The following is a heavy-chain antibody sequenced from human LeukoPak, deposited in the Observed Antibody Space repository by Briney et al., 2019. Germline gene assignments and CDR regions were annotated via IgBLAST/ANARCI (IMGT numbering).Heavy chain of an antibody. CDR2: IYHSGST. J-gene: IGHJ5*02. CDR1: GGSISSGGYS. D-gene: IGHD6-13*01. V-gene: IGHV4-30-2*01. Sequence: PSETLSLTCAVSGGSISSGGYSWSWIRQPPGKGLEWIGYIYHSGSTYYNPSLKSRVTISVDRSKNQFSLKLSSVTAADTAVYYCARYSSSWRNWFDPWGQGTLVTVSS. CDR3: ARYSSSWRNWFDP.